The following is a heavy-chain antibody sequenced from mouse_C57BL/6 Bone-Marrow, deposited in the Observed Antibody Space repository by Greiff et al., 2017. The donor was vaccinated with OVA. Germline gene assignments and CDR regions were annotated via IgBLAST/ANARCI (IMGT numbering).Heavy chain of an antibody. V-gene: IGHV1-64*01. D-gene: IGHD1-1*01. Sequence: QVQLQQPGAELVKPGASVKLSCKASGYTFTSYWMHWVKQRPGQGLEWIGMIHPNSGSTNYNEKFKSKATLTVDKSSSTAYMQLSSLTSEDAAVYYCARKYYGSHGYFDVWGTGTTVTVSS. J-gene: IGHJ1*03. CDR3: ARKYYGSHGYFDV. CDR2: IHPNSGST. CDR1: GYTFTSYW.